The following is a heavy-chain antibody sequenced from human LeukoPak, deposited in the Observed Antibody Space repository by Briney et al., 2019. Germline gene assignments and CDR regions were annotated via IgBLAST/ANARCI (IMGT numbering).Heavy chain of an antibody. Sequence: ASVKVSCKASGDTFTSYDINWVRQATGQGLEWMGWMNPNSGDTGYAQKFQGRVTMTTDTSTSTAYMELRSLRSDDTAVYYCARVPHYDFWSGLVNDYWGQGTLVTVSS. V-gene: IGHV1-8*01. CDR2: MNPNSGDT. CDR1: GDTFTSYD. CDR3: ARVPHYDFWSGLVNDY. J-gene: IGHJ4*02. D-gene: IGHD3-3*01.